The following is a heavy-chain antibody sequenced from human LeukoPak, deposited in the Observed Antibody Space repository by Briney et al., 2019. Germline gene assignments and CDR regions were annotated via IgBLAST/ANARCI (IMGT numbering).Heavy chain of an antibody. Sequence: ASVKVSCKASGYTFTGYYMHWVRQAPGQGLEWIGWINPNSGGTNYAQKFQGWVTMTRDTSISTAYMELSRLRSDDTAVYYCAHAKYSYGPLDYWGQGTLVTVSS. CDR2: INPNSGGT. CDR1: GYTFTGYY. CDR3: AHAKYSYGPLDY. J-gene: IGHJ4*02. V-gene: IGHV1-2*04. D-gene: IGHD5-18*01.